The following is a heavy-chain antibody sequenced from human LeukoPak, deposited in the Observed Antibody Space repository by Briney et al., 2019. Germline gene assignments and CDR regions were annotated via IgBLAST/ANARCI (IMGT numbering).Heavy chain of an antibody. Sequence: ASVKVSCKASGYTFTAYYMHWVRQAPGQGLEWMGRINPKTGGTNYAQKFQGRVTMTRDKSINTAYMELSRLRSDDTAVYYCSTRHLTNVDHWGQGTLVTVSS. CDR2: INPKTGGT. CDR1: GYTFTAYY. V-gene: IGHV1-2*06. J-gene: IGHJ4*02. CDR3: STRHLTNVDH.